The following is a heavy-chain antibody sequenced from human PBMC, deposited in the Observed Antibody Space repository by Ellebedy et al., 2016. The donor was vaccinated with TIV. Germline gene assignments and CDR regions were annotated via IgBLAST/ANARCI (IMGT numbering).Heavy chain of an antibody. Sequence: GESLKISCAASGFNFRSYWITWVRQAPGKGLEWVAKIRQEGDEIYYVESVKGRFTSSRDNAKNSLFLQMNSLRVEDTAVYYCARRASYGDYAVQVNPWFDPWGQGTLVTVSS. CDR2: IRQEGDEI. CDR3: ARRASYGDYAVQVNPWFDP. V-gene: IGHV3-7*01. J-gene: IGHJ5*02. D-gene: IGHD4-17*01. CDR1: GFNFRSYW.